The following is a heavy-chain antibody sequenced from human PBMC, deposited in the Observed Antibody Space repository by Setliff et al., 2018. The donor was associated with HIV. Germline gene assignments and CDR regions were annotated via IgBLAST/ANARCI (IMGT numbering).Heavy chain of an antibody. CDR3: ARDRLFLWFDEEYYFDY. CDR1: GGSISSSSLY. Sequence: SETLSLTCTVSGGSISSSSLYWGWIRQTTGTGLEWIGSIYYSGSTYYNPSLKSRVSISLDTSKSLFSLKLSSVSAADTAVYYCARDRLFLWFDEEYYFDYWGQGTLVTVSS. D-gene: IGHD3-10*01. CDR2: IYYSGST. V-gene: IGHV4-39*07. J-gene: IGHJ4*02.